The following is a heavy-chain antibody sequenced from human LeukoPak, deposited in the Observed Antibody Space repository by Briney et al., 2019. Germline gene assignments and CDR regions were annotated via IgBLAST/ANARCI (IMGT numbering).Heavy chain of an antibody. CDR1: GYTLTELS. D-gene: IGHD3-3*01. V-gene: IGHV1-24*01. CDR2: FDPEDGET. CDR3: ATDVWSGILSREIYFDY. J-gene: IGHJ4*02. Sequence: EASVTVSCTVSGYTLTELSVHWVRQAPGKGLEWMGGFDPEDGETIYAQKFQGRVTMTEDTSTDTAYMELSSLRSEDTAVYYCATDVWSGILSREIYFDYWGQGTLVTVSS.